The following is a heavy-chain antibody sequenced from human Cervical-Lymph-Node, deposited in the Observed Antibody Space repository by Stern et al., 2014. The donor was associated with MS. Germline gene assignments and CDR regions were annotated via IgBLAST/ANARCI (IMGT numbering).Heavy chain of an antibody. CDR2: ISSTSDYI. J-gene: IGHJ4*02. CDR3: ARAGGSYYYYFDH. Sequence: EVHLVESGGGLVKSGGSLRLSCAASGFTFGTYSLNWVRQAPGKGLEWVSSISSTSDYIHYPDSVKGRFTISRDNAKNSLYLQMNSLRVEDTAVYYCARAGGSYYYYFDHWGQGALVTV. V-gene: IGHV3-21*01. D-gene: IGHD1-26*01. CDR1: GFTFGTYS.